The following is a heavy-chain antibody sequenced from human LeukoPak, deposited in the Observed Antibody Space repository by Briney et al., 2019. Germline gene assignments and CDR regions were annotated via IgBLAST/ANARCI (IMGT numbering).Heavy chain of an antibody. V-gene: IGHV3-15*07. CDR2: IKSKTDGGTT. CDR3: STTYYYDSSEGY. J-gene: IGHJ4*02. CDR1: GFTFNDAW. D-gene: IGHD3-22*01. Sequence: GGSLRLSCAASGFTFNDAWMNWVRQAPGKGLEWVGRIKSKTDGGTTDYAAPVKGRFTISRDDSKNTLYLQMNSLKTEDTAVYYCSTTYYYDSSEGYWGQGTLVTVSS.